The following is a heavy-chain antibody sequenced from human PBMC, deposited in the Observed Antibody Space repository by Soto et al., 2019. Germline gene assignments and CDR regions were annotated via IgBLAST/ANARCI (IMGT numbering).Heavy chain of an antibody. D-gene: IGHD6-13*01. V-gene: IGHV2-26*01. Sequence: QVTLKESGPVLVKPTEPLTLTCTVSGFSLSNARMGVSWIRQPPGKALEWLAHIFSNDEKSYSTSLKSRLTISKDTSKSQVVLTMTIMDPVDTATYYCARIAHAQQQLVLYAFDIWGQGTMVTVSS. CDR1: GFSLSNARMG. J-gene: IGHJ3*02. CDR3: ARIAHAQQQLVLYAFDI. CDR2: IFSNDEK.